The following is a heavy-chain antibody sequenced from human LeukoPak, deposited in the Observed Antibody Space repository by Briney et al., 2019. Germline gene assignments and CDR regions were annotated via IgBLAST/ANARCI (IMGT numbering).Heavy chain of an antibody. V-gene: IGHV4-4*02. J-gene: IGHJ5*02. CDR3: ARDYYGSGNYRYWFDP. CDR2: MYHSGTT. Sequence: PSGTLSLTCTVSGGSISSDNWWSWVRQPPGKGLEWIGEMYHSGTTNYNPSLKSRVTMSVDKSKNQFSLKLSSVTAADTAVYYCARDYYGSGNYRYWFDPWGQGTLVTVSS. D-gene: IGHD3-10*01. CDR1: GGSISSDNW.